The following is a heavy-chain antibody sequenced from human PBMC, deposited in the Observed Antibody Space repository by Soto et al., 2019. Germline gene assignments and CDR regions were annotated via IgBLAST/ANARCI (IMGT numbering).Heavy chain of an antibody. J-gene: IGHJ4*02. D-gene: IGHD4-17*01. Sequence: GESLKISCKGSGYSFTSYWISWVRQMPGKGLEWMGRIDPSDSYTNYSPSFQGHVTISADKSISTAYLQWSSLKASDTAMYYCARMHDYEPHSDYRGEVTMFTVCS. CDR2: IDPSDSYT. V-gene: IGHV5-10-1*01. CDR3: ARMHDYEPHSDY. CDR1: GYSFTSYW.